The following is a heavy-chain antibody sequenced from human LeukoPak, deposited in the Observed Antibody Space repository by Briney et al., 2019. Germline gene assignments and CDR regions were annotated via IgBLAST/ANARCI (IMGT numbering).Heavy chain of an antibody. CDR1: GYTFTSYY. CDR3: ARDGDYYGSGRRYYYHMDV. V-gene: IGHV1-2*02. D-gene: IGHD3-10*01. CDR2: INPNSGGT. J-gene: IGHJ6*03. Sequence: ASVKVSCKASGYTFTSYYMHWVRQAPGQGLEWMGWINPNSGGTNYAQKFQGRVTMTRDTSISTAYMELSRLRSDDTAVYYCARDGDYYGSGRRYYYHMDVWGKGTTVTISS.